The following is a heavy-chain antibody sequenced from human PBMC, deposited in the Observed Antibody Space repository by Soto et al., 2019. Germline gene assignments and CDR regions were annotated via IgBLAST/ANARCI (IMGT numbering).Heavy chain of an antibody. J-gene: IGHJ4*02. D-gene: IGHD3-10*01. V-gene: IGHV3-30*18. Sequence: QVQLVESGGGVVQPGRSLRLSCAASGFTFSSYGMHWVRQAPGKGLEWVAVISYDGSNKYYADSVKGRFTISRDNSKNTMYLQMKSLRDEDTPVYYCAKLSGYGSGSCHDYWGQGTLVTVSS. CDR3: AKLSGYGSGSCHDY. CDR1: GFTFSSYG. CDR2: ISYDGSNK.